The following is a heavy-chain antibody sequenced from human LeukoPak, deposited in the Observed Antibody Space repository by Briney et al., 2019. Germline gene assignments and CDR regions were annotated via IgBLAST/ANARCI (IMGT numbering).Heavy chain of an antibody. CDR3: ARVEATATAYFDY. CDR1: GGSVSSGDYY. D-gene: IGHD5-18*01. J-gene: IGHJ4*02. CDR2: IYPSGNT. Sequence: SETLSLTWTVSGGSVSSGDYYWSWIRQPAGEGLEWIGRIYPSGNTNYNPSLKSRVTISMDTSKNRISLKVSSVTAADTAVYYCARVEATATAYFDYWGQGTLVTVSS. V-gene: IGHV4-61*02.